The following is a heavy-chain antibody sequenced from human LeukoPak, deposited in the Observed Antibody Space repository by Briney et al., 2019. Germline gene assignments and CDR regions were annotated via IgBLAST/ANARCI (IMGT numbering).Heavy chain of an antibody. V-gene: IGHV3-21*01. D-gene: IGHD3-3*01. J-gene: IGHJ6*03. Sequence: KPGGSLRLSCAASGFTFSSYSMNWVRQAPGKGLEWVSSISSSSSYIYYADSVRGRFTISRDNAKNSLYLQMNSLRAEDTAVYYCARVRSTPHGFMDVWGKGTTVTVSS. CDR1: GFTFSSYS. CDR3: ARVRSTPHGFMDV. CDR2: ISSSSSYI.